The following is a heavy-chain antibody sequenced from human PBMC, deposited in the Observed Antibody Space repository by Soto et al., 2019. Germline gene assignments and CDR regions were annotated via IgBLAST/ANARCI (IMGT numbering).Heavy chain of an antibody. CDR2: IYFSGST. Sequence: PSETLSLTCTVSGASISSGGYYWNWIRQHPGKGLEWIGYIYFSGSTYYNPSLKSRVTISVDTSKNQFPLKLTSVTAADTAVYYCARGLNIVGRNYYYGMDVWGQGTTVTVSS. CDR3: ARGLNIVGRNYYYGMDV. D-gene: IGHD2-15*01. V-gene: IGHV4-31*03. J-gene: IGHJ6*02. CDR1: GASISSGGYY.